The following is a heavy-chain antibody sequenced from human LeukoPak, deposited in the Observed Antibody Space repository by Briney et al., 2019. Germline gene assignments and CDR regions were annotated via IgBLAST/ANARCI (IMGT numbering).Heavy chain of an antibody. J-gene: IGHJ3*02. Sequence: PGGSLRLSCAASGFTFDDYAMHWVRQAPGKGLEWVSGISWNSGSIGYADSVKGRFTISRDNAKNSLYLQMNSLRAEDTALYYCAKVGDPDAFDIWGQGTMVTVSS. CDR1: GFTFDDYA. CDR2: ISWNSGSI. V-gene: IGHV3-9*01. D-gene: IGHD4-17*01. CDR3: AKVGDPDAFDI.